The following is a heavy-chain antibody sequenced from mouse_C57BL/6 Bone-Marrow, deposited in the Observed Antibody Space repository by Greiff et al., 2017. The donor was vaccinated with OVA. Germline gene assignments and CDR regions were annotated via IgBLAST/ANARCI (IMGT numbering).Heavy chain of an antibody. J-gene: IGHJ3*01. CDR1: GYTFTSYG. CDR2: IYPRSGNT. Sequence: QVQLKQSGAELARPGASVKLSCKASGYTFTSYGISWVKQRTGQGLEWIGEIYPRSGNTYYNEKFKGKATLTADKSSSTAYMELRSLTSEDSAVYFCAREDYDSPWFAYWGQGTLVTVSA. CDR3: AREDYDSPWFAY. V-gene: IGHV1-81*01. D-gene: IGHD2-4*01.